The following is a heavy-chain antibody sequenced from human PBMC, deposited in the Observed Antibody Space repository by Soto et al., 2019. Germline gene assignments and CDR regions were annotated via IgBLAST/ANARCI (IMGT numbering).Heavy chain of an antibody. D-gene: IGHD3-22*01. Sequence: ASVKVSCKASGYSFDRYGISWVRQAPGQRPEWMGWISADNGDTRFSQKVQGRLTLTTDTSTNTAYMDLRSLSSDDTAVYYCARDRSYYYETSGYPFDYWGQGTHVTVSS. CDR1: GYSFDRYG. CDR3: ARDRSYYYETSGYPFDY. J-gene: IGHJ4*02. CDR2: ISADNGDT. V-gene: IGHV1-18*01.